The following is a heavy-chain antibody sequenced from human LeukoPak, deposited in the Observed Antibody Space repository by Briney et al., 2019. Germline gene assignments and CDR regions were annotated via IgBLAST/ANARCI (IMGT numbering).Heavy chain of an antibody. CDR1: GGSLSGYY. D-gene: IGHD2-2*01. CDR3: ARDTIVVPATYYYYYMDV. Sequence: SETLSLTCAVYGGSLSGYYWSWFRQPPGKGLEWIGEINHSGSTNYNPSLKSRVTISVDTPKNQFSLKLSSVTAADTAVYYCARDTIVVPATYYYYYMDVWGKGTPVTVSS. J-gene: IGHJ6*03. V-gene: IGHV4-34*01. CDR2: INHSGST.